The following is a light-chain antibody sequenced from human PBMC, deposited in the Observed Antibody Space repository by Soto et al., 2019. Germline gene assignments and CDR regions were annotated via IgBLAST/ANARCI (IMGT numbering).Light chain of an antibody. CDR1: QSVSSY. J-gene: IGKJ2*01. CDR2: DAS. CDR3: QQRSNWPPYA. Sequence: EIVLPQSPATLSLSPGERATLSCRASQSVSSYLAWYQQKPGQAPRLLIYDASNRATGIPARFSGSGSGTDFTLTISSLEAEDFAVYYCQQRSNWPPYAFGQGTKLEIK. V-gene: IGKV3-11*01.